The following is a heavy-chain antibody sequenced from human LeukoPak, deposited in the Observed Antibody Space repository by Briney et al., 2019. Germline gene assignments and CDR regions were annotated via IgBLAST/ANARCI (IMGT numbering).Heavy chain of an antibody. CDR2: IYYSGST. Sequence: SETLSLTCTVSGGSISSGGYYWSWIRQHRGKGLEWIVYIYYSGSTYYPPSLQRRVTISVDTSKHQSSLKLSSVTAADTAVYYCARGGSYGPDYFDYWGQGTLVTVSS. CDR3: ARGGSYGPDYFDY. CDR1: GGSISSGGYY. J-gene: IGHJ4*02. V-gene: IGHV4-31*03. D-gene: IGHD5-18*01.